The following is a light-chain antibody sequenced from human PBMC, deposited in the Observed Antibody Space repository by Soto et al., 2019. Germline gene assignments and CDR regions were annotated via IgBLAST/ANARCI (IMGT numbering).Light chain of an antibody. Sequence: ELVLTQSPGTLSLSPGERATLSCRASQSVSSSYLAWYQQKPGQAPRLLIYGASSRATGIPDRFSGSGSGTDFTLTISRLEPEDFAVYYCQQYGSSPRRFGQGTKVDIK. CDR1: QSVSSSY. J-gene: IGKJ1*01. CDR3: QQYGSSPRR. CDR2: GAS. V-gene: IGKV3-20*01.